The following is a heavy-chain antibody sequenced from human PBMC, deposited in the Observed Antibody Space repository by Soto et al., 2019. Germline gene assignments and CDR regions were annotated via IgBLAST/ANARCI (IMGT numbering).Heavy chain of an antibody. J-gene: IGHJ5*02. CDR3: ARDSIVVVPAAQTYNWFDP. V-gene: IGHV3-11*01. D-gene: IGHD2-2*01. Sequence: PGGSLRLSCAASGFSLSDYYMSWIRQAPGKGLEWVSYISSSGSTIYYADSVKGRFTISRDNAKNSLYLQMNSLRAEDTAVYYCARDSIVVVPAAQTYNWFDPWGQGTLVTVSS. CDR2: ISSSGSTI. CDR1: GFSLSDYY.